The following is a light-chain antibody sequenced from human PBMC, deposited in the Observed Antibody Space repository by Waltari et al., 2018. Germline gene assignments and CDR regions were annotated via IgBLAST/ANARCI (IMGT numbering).Light chain of an antibody. V-gene: IGKV1-12*01. CDR3: QQANSFPLS. CDR1: QGISGW. CDR2: ATS. Sequence: DIQMTQSPSSVSASVGDRVTIACRASQGISGWLAWYQQKPGKAPNLLIYATSILQTGVPSRFSGSGSGTDFTLTISSLQPEDFATYYCQQANSFPLSSGGGTKVEIK. J-gene: IGKJ4*01.